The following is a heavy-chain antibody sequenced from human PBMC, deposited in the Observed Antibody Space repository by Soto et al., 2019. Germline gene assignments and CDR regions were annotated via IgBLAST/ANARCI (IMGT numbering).Heavy chain of an antibody. CDR3: ARARDIVVVVAATGYMDV. D-gene: IGHD2-15*01. CDR2: INHSGST. J-gene: IGHJ6*03. V-gene: IGHV4-34*01. CDR1: GGSFSGYY. Sequence: SETLSLTCAVYGGSFSGYYWSWIRQPPGKGLEWIGEINHSGSTNYNPSLKSRVTISVDTSKNQFSLKLSSVTAADTAVYYCARARDIVVVVAATGYMDVWGKGTTVTAP.